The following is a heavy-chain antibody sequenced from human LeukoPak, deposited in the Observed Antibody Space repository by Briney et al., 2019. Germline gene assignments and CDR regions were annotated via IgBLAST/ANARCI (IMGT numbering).Heavy chain of an antibody. CDR3: ARDPIDRRGFVHFDY. D-gene: IGHD3-10*01. CDR2: IIPIFGTA. V-gene: IGHV1-69*01. J-gene: IGHJ4*02. CDR1: GGTFSSYA. Sequence: SVKVSCKASGGTFSSYAISWVRQAPGQGLEWMGGIIPIFGTANYAQKFQGRVTITADESTSTAYMELSSLRSEDTAVYYCARDPIDRRGFVHFDYWGQGTLVTVSS.